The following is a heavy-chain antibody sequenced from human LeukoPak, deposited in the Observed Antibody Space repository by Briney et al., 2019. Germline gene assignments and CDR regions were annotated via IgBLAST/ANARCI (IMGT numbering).Heavy chain of an antibody. CDR1: GFTFSTYS. Sequence: GGSLRLSCAASGFTFSTYSMNWVRQAPGKGLEWVSYISVRGGDIYYADSVKGRFTVSRDNAKNSLYLQMHTLRDEDTAVYYCARDKGRGYSYGWDYWGQGTLVTVSS. D-gene: IGHD5-18*01. J-gene: IGHJ4*02. CDR2: ISVRGGDI. CDR3: ARDKGRGYSYGWDY. V-gene: IGHV3-48*02.